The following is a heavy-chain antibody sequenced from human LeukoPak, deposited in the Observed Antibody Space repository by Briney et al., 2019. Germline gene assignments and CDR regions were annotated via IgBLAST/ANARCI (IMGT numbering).Heavy chain of an antibody. CDR3: ARDLWGVAVPVD. Sequence: SVKVSCKASGGTFSSYPFTWVRQAPGQGLEWMGEITPIFGAANYAQTFQGRVTITADESASTAYMDLSNLRSEDTALYYCARDLWGVAVPVDWGQGTLVTVSS. V-gene: IGHV1-69*13. CDR2: ITPIFGAA. J-gene: IGHJ4*02. D-gene: IGHD3-16*01. CDR1: GGTFSSYP.